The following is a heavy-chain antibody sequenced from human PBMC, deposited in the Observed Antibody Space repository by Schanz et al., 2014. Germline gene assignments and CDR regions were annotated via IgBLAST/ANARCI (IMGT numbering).Heavy chain of an antibody. V-gene: IGHV3-30*03. CDR2: SSYDVSIK. CDR3: ARGPSRGTYYYGMDV. D-gene: IGHD2-2*01. J-gene: IGHJ6*02. CDR1: GFPFSSHG. Sequence: QVQLVESGGGVVQPGRSLRLSCAASGFPFSSHGMHWVRQAPGKGLEWVALSSYDVSIKDYSDSVKGRFTISRDNSKAPLYLQMNSLRDEDTAVYYCARGPSRGTYYYGMDVWGQGTTVTVSS.